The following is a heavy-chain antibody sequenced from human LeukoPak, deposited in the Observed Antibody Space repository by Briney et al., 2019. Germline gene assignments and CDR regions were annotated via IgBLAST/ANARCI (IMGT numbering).Heavy chain of an antibody. CDR3: ATDITMVRGLADV. CDR2: ISGSGGST. D-gene: IGHD3-10*01. Sequence: SGGSLRLSCAASGFTFSSYAMSWVRQAPGKGLEWVSAISGSGGSTYYADSVEGRFTISRDNSKNTLYLQMNSLRAEDTAVYYCATDITMVRGLADVWGKGTTVTVSS. V-gene: IGHV3-23*01. J-gene: IGHJ6*04. CDR1: GFTFSSYA.